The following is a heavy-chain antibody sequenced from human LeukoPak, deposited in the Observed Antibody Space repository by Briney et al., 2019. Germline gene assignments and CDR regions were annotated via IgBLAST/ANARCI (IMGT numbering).Heavy chain of an antibody. CDR1: GYTFTSYG. D-gene: IGHD3-10*01. J-gene: IGHJ4*02. V-gene: IGHV1-18*01. Sequence: ASVKVSCKASGYTFTSYGISWVRQAPGQGLEWMGWISAYNGNTNYAQKLQGRVTMTTDTSTSTAYMELRSLRSDDTAVYYCARVGRLLWFGESPYYFDYWGQGTLVTVSS. CDR3: ARVGRLLWFGESPYYFDY. CDR2: ISAYNGNT.